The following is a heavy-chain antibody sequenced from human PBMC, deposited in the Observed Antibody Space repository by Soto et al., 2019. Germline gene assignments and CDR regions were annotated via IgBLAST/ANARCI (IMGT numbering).Heavy chain of an antibody. CDR1: GYTFTGYY. Sequence: ASVKVSCKASGYTFTGYYVHWVRQAPGQGLEWMGWINPNSGDTYLAQRFQGRVTMNRDTSIGTAYMELRGLTSDDTAEYYCAKGGAIVAAGTRVYIYNAMAFWAKGSPVTVGS. CDR3: AKGGAIVAAGTRVYIYNAMAF. V-gene: IGHV1-2*02. J-gene: IGHJ6*04. D-gene: IGHD1-26*01. CDR2: INPNSGDT.